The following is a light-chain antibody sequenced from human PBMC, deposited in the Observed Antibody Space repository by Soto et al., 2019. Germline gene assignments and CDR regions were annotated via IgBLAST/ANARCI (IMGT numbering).Light chain of an antibody. Sequence: DIQMTQSPSTLSASVGDRVTITCRASQSISRSLARYQQKPGKAPNLLIYDASSLESGVPSRFSGSGFGTEFTLTISSLQPDDFATYYCQQYNSYLLTFGPGTKVDIK. CDR2: DAS. J-gene: IGKJ3*01. V-gene: IGKV1-5*01. CDR1: QSISRS. CDR3: QQYNSYLLT.